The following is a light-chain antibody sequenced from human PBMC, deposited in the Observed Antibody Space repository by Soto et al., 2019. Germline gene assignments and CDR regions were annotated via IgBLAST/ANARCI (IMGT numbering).Light chain of an antibody. Sequence: EIVLTQSPGTLSLSPGARATLSCRATESVVSSYLAWYQLKPGQAPRLLIYDASNRATGIPARFSGSGSGTEFTLTISSLQSEDFAVYYYQHYFNRPRLTFGRGTKVDIK. CDR3: QHYFNRPRLT. CDR2: DAS. V-gene: IGKV3D-15*01. J-gene: IGKJ4*01. CDR1: ESVVSSY.